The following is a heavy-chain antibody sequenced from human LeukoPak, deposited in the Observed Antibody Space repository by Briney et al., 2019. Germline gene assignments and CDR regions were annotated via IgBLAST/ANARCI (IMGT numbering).Heavy chain of an antibody. CDR2: ISGSGGST. CDR3: AKYISSSGYGSYFDY. Sequence: PGGSLRLSCAASGFTFSSYAMSWVRQAPGKGLEWVSAISGSGGSTYYADSVKGRFTISRDNSKNTLYLQMNSLRAEDTAVYYCAKYISSSGYGSYFDYWGQGTLVTVSS. CDR1: GFTFSSYA. J-gene: IGHJ4*02. D-gene: IGHD3-22*01. V-gene: IGHV3-23*01.